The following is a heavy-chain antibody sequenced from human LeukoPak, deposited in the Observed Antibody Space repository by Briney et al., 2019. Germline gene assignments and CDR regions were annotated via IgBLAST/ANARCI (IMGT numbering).Heavy chain of an antibody. D-gene: IGHD4-17*01. CDR1: GGSISSYY. V-gene: IGHV4-59*01. J-gene: IGHJ4*02. CDR3: ARAEVYGDYEYYFDY. Sequence: PSETLSLTCTVSGGSISSYYWSWIRQPPGKGLEWIGYIYYSGSTNYNPSLKSRVTISVDTSKNQFSLKLSSVTAADTAVYYCARAEVYGDYEYYFDYWGQGTLVTVSS. CDR2: IYYSGST.